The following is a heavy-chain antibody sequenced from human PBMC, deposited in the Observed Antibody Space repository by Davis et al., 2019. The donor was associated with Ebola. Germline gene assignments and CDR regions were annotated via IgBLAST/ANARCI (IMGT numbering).Heavy chain of an antibody. CDR2: VSFDGTNQ. D-gene: IGHD5-18*01. Sequence: PGGSLRLSCAASGFIFSNFAMHWVRQAPGKGLEWVAVVSFDGTNQYYADSVKGRFTISRDNSKNTAYLQMNSLKTEDTAVYYCSTSDGYGVDYWGQGTLVTVSS. J-gene: IGHJ4*02. V-gene: IGHV3-30*07. CDR3: STSDGYGVDY. CDR1: GFIFSNFA.